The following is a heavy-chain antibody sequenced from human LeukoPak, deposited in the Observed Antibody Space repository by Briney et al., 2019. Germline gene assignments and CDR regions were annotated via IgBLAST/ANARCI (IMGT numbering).Heavy chain of an antibody. CDR3: ARDPMTTEGYYYYYMDV. CDR1: GFTFSDYY. CDR2: ISSSGSTI. Sequence: GGSLRLSCAASGFTFSDYYMSWIRQAPGKGLEWVSYISSSGSTIYYADSVKGRFTISRDNAKNSLYLQMNSLRAEETAVYYCARDPMTTEGYYYYYMDVWGKGTTVTVSS. D-gene: IGHD4-11*01. J-gene: IGHJ6*03. V-gene: IGHV3-11*04.